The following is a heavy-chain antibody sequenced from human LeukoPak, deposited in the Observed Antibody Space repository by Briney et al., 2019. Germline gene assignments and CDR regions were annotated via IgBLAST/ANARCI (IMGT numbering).Heavy chain of an antibody. CDR3: ARVSVGFLEWLLHDKCDAFDI. CDR1: GYTFTGYY. CDR2: INPNSGGT. D-gene: IGHD3-3*01. Sequence: ASVKVSCKASGYTFTGYYMHWVRQAPGQGLEWMGRINPNSGGTNYAQKFQGRVTMTRDTSISTAYMELSRPRSDDTAVYYCARVSVGFLEWLLHDKCDAFDIWGQGTMVTVSS. J-gene: IGHJ3*02. V-gene: IGHV1-2*06.